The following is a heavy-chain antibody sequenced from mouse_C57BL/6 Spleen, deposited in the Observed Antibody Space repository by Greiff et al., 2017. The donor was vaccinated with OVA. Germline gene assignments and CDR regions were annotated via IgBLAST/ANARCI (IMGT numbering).Heavy chain of an antibody. CDR3: ARYGTTVRYFDV. J-gene: IGHJ1*03. Sequence: VMLVESGPELVKPGASVKISCKASGYTFTDYYINWVKQRPGQGLEWIGWIFPGSGSTYYNEKFKGKATLTVDKSSSTAYMLLSSLTSEDSAVYFCARYGTTVRYFDVWGTGTTVTVSS. V-gene: IGHV1-75*01. D-gene: IGHD1-1*01. CDR1: GYTFTDYY. CDR2: IFPGSGST.